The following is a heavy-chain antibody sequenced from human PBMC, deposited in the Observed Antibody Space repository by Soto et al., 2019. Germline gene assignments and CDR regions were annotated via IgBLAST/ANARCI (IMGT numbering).Heavy chain of an antibody. CDR3: ARGDATNIVVPTYYAMEV. CDR2: IIPVFGLP. J-gene: IGHJ6*02. D-gene: IGHD5-12*01. V-gene: IGHV1-69*12. Sequence: QVQLVQSGAEVKKPGSSVKVSCTASGGSLSNFGISWVRQAPGQGFEWMGAIIPVFGLPNYAQKFQDRVTINADESTTTVYMEVRSLTSECTAVYYCARGDATNIVVPTYYAMEVWGQGTTVTVSS. CDR1: GGSLSNFG.